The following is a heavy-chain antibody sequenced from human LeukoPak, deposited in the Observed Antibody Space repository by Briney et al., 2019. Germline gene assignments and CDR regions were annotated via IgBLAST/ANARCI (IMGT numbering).Heavy chain of an antibody. D-gene: IGHD3-22*01. CDR2: IYYSGST. J-gene: IGHJ4*02. Sequence: SETLSLTYTVSGGSISSGGYYWSWIRQHPGKGLEWIGYIYYSGSTYYNPSLKSRVTISVDTSKNQFSLKLSSVTAADTAVYYCARGGYYPLDYWGQGTLVTVSS. CDR3: ARGGYYPLDY. V-gene: IGHV4-31*03. CDR1: GGSISSGGYY.